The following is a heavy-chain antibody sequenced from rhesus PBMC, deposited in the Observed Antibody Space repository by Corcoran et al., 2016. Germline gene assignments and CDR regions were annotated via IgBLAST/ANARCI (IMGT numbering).Heavy chain of an antibody. CDR2: LVWNDKK. D-gene: IGHD1-26*01. J-gene: IGHJ4*01. CDR1: GFSFSLLGTG. V-gene: IGHV2-95*01. CDR3: AGIRLYSNAYFDY. Sequence: QVTLKESGPALVKPAQTLTLTCTFSGFSFSLLGTGVGWIRQPLGKPLEELASLVWNDKKHYTTWLQNSLTISKDTSKNQVVLTMTNLDHVDTATYSCAGIRLYSNAYFDYWGQGVLVTVSS.